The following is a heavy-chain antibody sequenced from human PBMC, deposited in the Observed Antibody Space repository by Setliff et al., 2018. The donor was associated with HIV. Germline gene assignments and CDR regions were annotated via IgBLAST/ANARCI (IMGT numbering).Heavy chain of an antibody. D-gene: IGHD2-8*02. J-gene: IGHJ4*02. CDR3: ARLIHTGLLYFDY. CDR2: IYTSGTT. CDR1: GVSISGHF. Sequence: LSLTCFVSGVSISGHFWGWIRQPPGKGLEWIGYIYTSGTTEYNPSLDSRVTISVDTSRDQFPLNLRSVTAADTALYFCARLIHTGLLYFDYWGLGMLVTVPS. V-gene: IGHV4-4*09.